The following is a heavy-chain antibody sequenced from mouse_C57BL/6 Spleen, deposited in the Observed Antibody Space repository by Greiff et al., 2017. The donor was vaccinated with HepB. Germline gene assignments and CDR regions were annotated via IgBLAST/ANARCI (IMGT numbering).Heavy chain of an antibody. D-gene: IGHD2-3*01. J-gene: IGHJ3*01. CDR2: IDPSDSYT. CDR1: GYTFTSYW. V-gene: IGHV1-69*01. Sequence: QVQLQQPGAELVMPGASVKLSCKASGYTFTSYWMHWVKQRPGQGLEWIGEIDPSDSYTNYNQKFKGKSTLTVDKSSSTAYMQLSSLTSEDSAVYYWARSNDKFSWFAYWGQGTLVTVSA. CDR3: ARSNDKFSWFAY.